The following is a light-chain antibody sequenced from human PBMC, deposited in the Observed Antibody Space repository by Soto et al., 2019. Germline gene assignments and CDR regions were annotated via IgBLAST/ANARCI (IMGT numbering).Light chain of an antibody. Sequence: IVMTQSPATLSVSPGERATLSCRASQSIGSTLAWYQQKPGQPPRLLIYDASTMATGIPARFSGIGSGTEFTLIISSLRSEDFAIYYCQHYKTWPLSFGGGTKVEI. CDR3: QHYKTWPLS. J-gene: IGKJ4*01. CDR1: QSIGST. V-gene: IGKV3-15*01. CDR2: DAS.